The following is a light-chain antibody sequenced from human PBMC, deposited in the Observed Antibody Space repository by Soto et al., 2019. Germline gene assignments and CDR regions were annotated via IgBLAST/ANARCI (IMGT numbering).Light chain of an antibody. Sequence: QSVLTQPPSLSGTPGRRVTISCSGSTSNIAGNTVHWYQHLPETAPKLLIYIDDQRPSGVPDRFSGSKSGTSASLAISGLQSEDEADYYCATWDDSLNAAVFGGGTQLTVL. CDR2: IDD. CDR1: TSNIAGNT. J-gene: IGLJ7*01. V-gene: IGLV1-44*01. CDR3: ATWDDSLNAAV.